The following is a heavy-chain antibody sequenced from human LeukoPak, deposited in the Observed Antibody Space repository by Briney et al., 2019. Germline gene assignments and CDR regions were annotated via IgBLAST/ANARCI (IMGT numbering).Heavy chain of an antibody. Sequence: SETLSLTCTVSGGSISSSSYYWGWIRQPPGKGLEWIGSIYYSGSTYYNPSLKSRVTISVDTSKNQFSLKLSSVTAADTAVYYCARQTRYSSGWYLEGGAFDIWGQGTMVTVSS. CDR2: IYYSGST. D-gene: IGHD6-19*01. J-gene: IGHJ3*02. CDR1: GGSISSSSYY. V-gene: IGHV4-39*01. CDR3: ARQTRYSSGWYLEGGAFDI.